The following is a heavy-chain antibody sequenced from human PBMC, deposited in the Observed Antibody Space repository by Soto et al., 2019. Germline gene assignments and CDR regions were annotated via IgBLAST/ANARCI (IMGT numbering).Heavy chain of an antibody. CDR3: ARDTGLAPTVWGY. CDR2: AYHSVST. CDR1: GDSIRGGGHY. V-gene: IGHV4-31*03. D-gene: IGHD7-27*01. J-gene: IGHJ4*03. Sequence: QVQLQESGPGLVKPSQTLSLTCIVSGDSIRGGGHYWNWIRQFPGQGLDWIGYAYHSVSTHYNPSLRGRLTLSIDTAKNQFSLRLISVTAADTAMYYCARDTGLAPTVWGYWGHGTQVTVAS.